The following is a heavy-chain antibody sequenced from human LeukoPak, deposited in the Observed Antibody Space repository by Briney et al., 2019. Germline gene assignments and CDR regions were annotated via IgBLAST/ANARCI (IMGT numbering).Heavy chain of an antibody. V-gene: IGHV3-30-3*01. D-gene: IGHD3-16*01. CDR2: ISYDGSNK. CDR3: AREWGYYFDY. Sequence: GGSLRLSCAASGFTFSSYAMHWVRQAPGKGLEWVAVISYDGSNKYYADSVKGRFTISRDNSKNTLYLQMNSLRAEDTAVYYCAREWGYYFDYWGQGTLVTVSS. CDR1: GFTFSSYA. J-gene: IGHJ4*02.